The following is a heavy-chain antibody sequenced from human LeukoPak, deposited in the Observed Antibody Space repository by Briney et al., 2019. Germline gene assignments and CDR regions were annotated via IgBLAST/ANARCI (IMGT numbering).Heavy chain of an antibody. CDR1: GFTFSSYW. Sequence: GGSLRLPCAASGFTFSSYWMHWVRQAPGKGLVWVSRINSDGSSTSYADSVKGRFTISRDNAKNTLYLQMNSLRAEDTAVYYCARVAAAGKTLDAFDIWGQGTMVTVSS. V-gene: IGHV3-74*01. J-gene: IGHJ3*02. CDR3: ARVAAAGKTLDAFDI. CDR2: INSDGSST. D-gene: IGHD6-13*01.